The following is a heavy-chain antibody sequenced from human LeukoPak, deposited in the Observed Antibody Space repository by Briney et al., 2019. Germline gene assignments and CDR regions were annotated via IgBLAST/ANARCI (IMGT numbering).Heavy chain of an antibody. J-gene: IGHJ4*02. Sequence: GGSLRLSCAASGFIFSSYGMHWVRQAPGKGLDWVAVISFDGSNEYYADSVKGRFSISRDNSKDTVFLQMNSLRPEDTAVYYCARDRAPYSSGWSGFDYWGQGTLVSVSS. CDR1: GFIFSSYG. V-gene: IGHV3-30*03. CDR2: ISFDGSNE. D-gene: IGHD6-19*01. CDR3: ARDRAPYSSGWSGFDY.